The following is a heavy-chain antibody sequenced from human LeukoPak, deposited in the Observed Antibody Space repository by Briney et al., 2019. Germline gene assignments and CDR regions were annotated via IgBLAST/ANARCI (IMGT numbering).Heavy chain of an antibody. CDR3: ARVYAETYYYGSSGLYYFDY. Sequence: SETLSLTCTVSGGSISSSSYYWGWIRQPPGKGLEWIGSIYYSGSTYYNPSLKSRVTISVDTSKNQFSLKLSSVTAADTAVYYCARVYAETYYYGSSGLYYFDYWGQGTLVTVSS. V-gene: IGHV4-39*07. D-gene: IGHD3-22*01. J-gene: IGHJ4*02. CDR1: GGSISSSSYY. CDR2: IYYSGST.